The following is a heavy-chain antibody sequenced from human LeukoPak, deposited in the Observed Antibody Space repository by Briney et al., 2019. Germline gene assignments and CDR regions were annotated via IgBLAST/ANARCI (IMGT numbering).Heavy chain of an antibody. CDR3: AIVSRQLRTRYWYFDL. J-gene: IGHJ2*01. V-gene: IGHV4-34*01. D-gene: IGHD2-2*01. Sequence: SETLSLTCAVYGGSFSGYYWSWIRQPPGKGLEWIGEINHSGSTNYNPSLKSRVTISVDTSKNQFSLKLSSVTAADTAVYYCAIVSRQLRTRYWYFDLWGRGTLVTVSS. CDR2: INHSGST. CDR1: GGSFSGYY.